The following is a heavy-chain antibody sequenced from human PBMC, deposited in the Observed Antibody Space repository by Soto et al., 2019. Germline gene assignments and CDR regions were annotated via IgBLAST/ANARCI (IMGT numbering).Heavy chain of an antibody. J-gene: IGHJ4*02. CDR2: ISSSSSYI. CDR1: GFTFSSYS. V-gene: IGHV3-21*01. D-gene: IGHD6-6*01. Sequence: GGSLRLSCAASGFTFSSYSMNWVRQAPGKGLEWVSSISSSSSYIYYADSVKGRFTISRDNAKNSLYLQMNSLRAEDTAVYYCAKYSSSNFFDYWGQGTLVTVSS. CDR3: AKYSSSNFFDY.